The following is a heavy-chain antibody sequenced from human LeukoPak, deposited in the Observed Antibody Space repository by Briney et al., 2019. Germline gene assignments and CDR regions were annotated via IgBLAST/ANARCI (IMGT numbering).Heavy chain of an antibody. V-gene: IGHV4-31*03. D-gene: IGHD3/OR15-3a*01. CDR3: ARAVPWTKDVDY. J-gene: IGHJ4*02. Sequence: PSQTLSLTCTVSGGSISSGDYYWSWIRQDPGKGLEWIGHIYYSGTTYYNPSLKSRVSISVDTSKNQFSLRLSSVTAADTAVYYCARAVPWTKDVDYWGQATRATVSS. CDR2: IYYSGTT. CDR1: GGSISSGDYY.